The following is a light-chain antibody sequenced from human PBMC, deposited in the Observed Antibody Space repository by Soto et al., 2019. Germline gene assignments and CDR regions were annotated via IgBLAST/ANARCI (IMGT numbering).Light chain of an antibody. CDR2: GTS. CDR1: QSVSSNY. Sequence: EIVLTQSPGTLSLSPGERATLSCRASQSVSSNYLAWYQQKPGQAPRLLIYGTSSRATGTPDRFSGSGSGTDFALTISRLESEDFAMDYCQQYGSSPRTFGRGTKVEIK. V-gene: IGKV3-20*01. CDR3: QQYGSSPRT. J-gene: IGKJ1*01.